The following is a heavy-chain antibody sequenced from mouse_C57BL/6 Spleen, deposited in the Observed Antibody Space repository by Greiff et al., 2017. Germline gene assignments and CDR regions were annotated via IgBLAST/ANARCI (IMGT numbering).Heavy chain of an antibody. CDR2: INYDGSST. V-gene: IGHV5-16*01. CDR1: GFTFSDYY. Sequence: EVQRVESEGGLVQPGSSMKLSCTASGFTFSDYYMAWVRQVPEKGLEWVANINYDGSSTYYLDSLKSRFIISRDNAKNILYLQMSSLKSEDTATYYCARVHYGSSMDYWGQGTSVTVSS. J-gene: IGHJ4*01. D-gene: IGHD1-1*01. CDR3: ARVHYGSSMDY.